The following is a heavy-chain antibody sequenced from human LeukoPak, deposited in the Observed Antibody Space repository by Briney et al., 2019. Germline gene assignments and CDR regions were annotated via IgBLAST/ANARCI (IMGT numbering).Heavy chain of an antibody. D-gene: IGHD3-22*01. CDR2: ITHSGST. Sequence: PSETLSLTCAVYGGSFSGYNWSWIRQPPGKGLAWIGEITHSGSTNYTPSLKSRVTMSVDTSKNQFSLKLSSVTAADTAVYYCARGFSDSSGYPYYYYYYMDVWGKGTTVTVSS. J-gene: IGHJ6*03. CDR1: GGSFSGYN. V-gene: IGHV4-34*01. CDR3: ARGFSDSSGYPYYYYYYMDV.